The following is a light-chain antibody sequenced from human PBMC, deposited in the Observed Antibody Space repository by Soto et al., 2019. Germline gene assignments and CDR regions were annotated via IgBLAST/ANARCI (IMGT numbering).Light chain of an antibody. V-gene: IGKV3-15*01. J-gene: IGKJ1*01. Sequence: EMVRTQSPATLSVSQGERSTLSCRASQSVDSNLAWYQQKPGQRPRMLIYDASTTATGIPARISGSGSGTEFTLTISSLQSEDFAVYYCQQYNTWRTFGQGTKVDI. CDR3: QQYNTWRT. CDR2: DAS. CDR1: QSVDSN.